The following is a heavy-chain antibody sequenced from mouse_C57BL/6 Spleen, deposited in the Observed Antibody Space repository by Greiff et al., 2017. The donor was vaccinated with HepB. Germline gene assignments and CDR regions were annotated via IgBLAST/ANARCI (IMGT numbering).Heavy chain of an antibody. CDR2: IYPRDGDT. CDR3: ARGTFTTVPSYWYFDV. CDR1: GYAFSSYW. J-gene: IGHJ1*03. D-gene: IGHD1-1*01. V-gene: IGHV1-80*01. Sequence: QVQLQQSGAELVKPGASVKISCKASGYAFSSYWMNWVKQRPGKGLEWIGQIYPRDGDTNYNGKFKGKATLTADKSSSTAYMQLSSLTSEDSAVYFCARGTFTTVPSYWYFDVWGTGTTVTVSS.